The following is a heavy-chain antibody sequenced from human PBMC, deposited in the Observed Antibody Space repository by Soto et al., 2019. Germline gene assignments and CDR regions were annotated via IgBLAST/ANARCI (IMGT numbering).Heavy chain of an antibody. CDR3: ARDERETCIGSSSYYFDE. D-gene: IGHD2-15*01. CDR1: GYTFSRYG. Sequence: ASVKVSCKTSGYTFSRYGISWVRQAPGQGLEWMAWTSANNDDTKYAEKLQGRVTLSTDTSTGTAYMELRGLRSDDTALYYCARDERETCIGSSSYYFDEWG. V-gene: IGHV1-18*04. J-gene: IGHJ4*01. CDR2: TSANNDDT.